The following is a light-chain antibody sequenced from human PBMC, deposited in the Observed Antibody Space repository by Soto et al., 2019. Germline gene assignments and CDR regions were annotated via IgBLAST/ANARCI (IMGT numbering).Light chain of an antibody. CDR2: GAS. V-gene: IGKV3-20*01. CDR3: QQYGSSPRT. Sequence: EIVLTQSPGTLSLSPGERATLSCRASQSVSRGYLAWYQQKPGQAPRLLMYGASSRATGIPDRFSGSGSVTDFTLTISRLEPEDFAVDYCQQYGSSPRTFGQGTKV. CDR1: QSVSRGY. J-gene: IGKJ1*01.